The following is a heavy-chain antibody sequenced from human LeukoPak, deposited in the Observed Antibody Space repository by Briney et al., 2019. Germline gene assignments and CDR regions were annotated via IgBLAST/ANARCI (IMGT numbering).Heavy chain of an antibody. Sequence: ASVKVSCKVSGYTLTELSMHWVRQAPGQGLEWMGWINPNSGGTNYAQKFQGRVTMTRDTSISTAYMELSRLRSGDTAVYYCARRIAAVTNAAFDIWGQGTMVTVSS. D-gene: IGHD6-13*01. J-gene: IGHJ3*02. V-gene: IGHV1-2*02. CDR2: INPNSGGT. CDR1: GYTLTELS. CDR3: ARRIAAVTNAAFDI.